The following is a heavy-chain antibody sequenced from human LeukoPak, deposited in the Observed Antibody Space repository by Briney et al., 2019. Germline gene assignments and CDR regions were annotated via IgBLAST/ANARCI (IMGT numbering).Heavy chain of an antibody. D-gene: IGHD6-13*01. J-gene: IGHJ4*02. V-gene: IGHV1-69*05. CDR3: AREVRGIAAAGTVY. CDR1: GGTFSSYA. Sequence: GASVKVSCKASGGTFSSYAISWVRQAPGQGLEWMGGIIPIFGTANYAQKFQGRVTITTDESTSTAYMGLSSLRSEDTAVYYCAREVRGIAAAGTVYWGQGTLVTVSS. CDR2: IIPIFGTA.